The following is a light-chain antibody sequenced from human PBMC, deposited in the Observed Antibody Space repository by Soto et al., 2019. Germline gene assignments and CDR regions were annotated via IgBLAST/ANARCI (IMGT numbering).Light chain of an antibody. CDR1: ETISSW. V-gene: IGKV1-5*03. CDR2: KAS. CDR3: QHYKTYPLT. J-gene: IGKJ4*01. Sequence: DIQLTQSPSTLSASVGDRVTITCRASETISSWLAWYKQKPEKAPKLLIHKASSLESGVPSRFSGGGSGTEFTLTISSLQPDDFATYYCQHYKTYPLTFGGGTQVEIK.